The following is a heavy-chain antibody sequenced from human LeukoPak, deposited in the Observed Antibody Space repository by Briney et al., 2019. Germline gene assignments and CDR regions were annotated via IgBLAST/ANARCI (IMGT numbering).Heavy chain of an antibody. D-gene: IGHD2-2*01. Sequence: SVKVSCKASGGTFSSYAISWVRQAPGQGLEWMGGIIPIFGTANYAQKFQGRVTITTDESTSTAYMELSSLRSEDTAVYYCASPGGQLLGAYFDYWGQGTLVTVSS. J-gene: IGHJ4*02. CDR2: IIPIFGTA. CDR3: ASPGGQLLGAYFDY. CDR1: GGTFSSYA. V-gene: IGHV1-69*05.